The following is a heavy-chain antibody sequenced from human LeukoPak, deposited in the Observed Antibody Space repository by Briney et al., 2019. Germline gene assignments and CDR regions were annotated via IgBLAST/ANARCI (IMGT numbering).Heavy chain of an antibody. CDR3: ARNKRQLERYDAFDI. J-gene: IGHJ3*02. CDR2: IYYSGST. D-gene: IGHD1-1*01. V-gene: IGHV4-59*01. CDR1: GGSFSGYY. Sequence: SETLSLTCAVYGGSFSGYYWSWIRQPPGKGLEWIGYIYYSGSTNYNPSLKSRVTISVDTSKNQFSLKLSSVTAADTAVYYCARNKRQLERYDAFDIWGQGTMVTVSS.